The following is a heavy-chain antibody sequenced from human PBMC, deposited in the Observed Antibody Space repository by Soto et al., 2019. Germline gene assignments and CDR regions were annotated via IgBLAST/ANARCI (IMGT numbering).Heavy chain of an antibody. D-gene: IGHD2-21*01. CDR2: IDWDDDK. J-gene: IGHJ6*02. V-gene: IGHV2-70*11. CDR3: ARSIYGGNSLRPGYYGMHV. Sequence: SGPTLVNPTQTLTLTCTFSGFSLSTRGMCVSWIRQPPGMALEWLARIDWDDDKYYITSLKTRLTVSKDTSKNQVVLTMTNMDPVDTATYYCARSIYGGNSLRPGYYGMHVSGQAPTVTVSS. CDR1: GFSLSTRGMC.